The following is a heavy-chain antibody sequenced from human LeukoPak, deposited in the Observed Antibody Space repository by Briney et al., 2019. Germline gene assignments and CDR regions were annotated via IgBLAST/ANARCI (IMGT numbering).Heavy chain of an antibody. J-gene: IGHJ4*02. Sequence: PGRSLRLSCAASGFTFSSYGMHWVRQAPGQGLEWVAVIWYDGSNKYYADSVKGRFTISRDNSKNTLYLQMNSLRAEDTAVYYCARESGSYYYGSGSLDYWGQGTLVTVSS. CDR1: GFTFSSYG. CDR3: ARESGSYYYGSGSLDY. CDR2: IWYDGSNK. D-gene: IGHD3-10*01. V-gene: IGHV3-33*01.